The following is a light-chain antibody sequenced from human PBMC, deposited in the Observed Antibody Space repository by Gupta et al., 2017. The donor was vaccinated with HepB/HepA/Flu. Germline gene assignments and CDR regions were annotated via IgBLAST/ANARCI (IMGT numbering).Light chain of an antibody. CDR2: DAS. V-gene: IGKV3-11*01. CDR1: QSVSSY. CDR3: QQSYSWPRT. Sequence: EIVLTHSPATLSLSPGERATLSCRASQSVSSYLAWYQQKPGQAPRLLIYDASNRATAIPARFSGSASGTDFTLTISSLEPEDFAVYYCQQSYSWPRTFGQGTKLEIK. J-gene: IGKJ2*01.